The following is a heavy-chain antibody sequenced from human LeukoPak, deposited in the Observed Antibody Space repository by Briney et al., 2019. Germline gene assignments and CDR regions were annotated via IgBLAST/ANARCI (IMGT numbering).Heavy chain of an antibody. CDR2: INPNSGGT. V-gene: IGHV1-2*06. D-gene: IGHD4-17*01. CDR1: GYTFIGYY. J-gene: IGHJ4*02. Sequence: GASLKVSCKASGYTFIGYYMHWVRQAPGQGLEWMGRINPNSGGTDYAQKFQGRVTMTRDTSISTAYLEFSSLRSDDTAVYYCARDWSMTTLDYWGQGTLVTVSS. CDR3: ARDWSMTTLDY.